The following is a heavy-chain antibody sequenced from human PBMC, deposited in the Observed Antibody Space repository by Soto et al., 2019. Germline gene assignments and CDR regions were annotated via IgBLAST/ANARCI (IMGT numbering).Heavy chain of an antibody. J-gene: IGHJ4*02. Sequence: QVQLVESGGGLVKPGGSLRLSCAASGFTFSDYYMRWIRQAPGKGLEWVSYISSSGSTIYYADSVKGRFTISRDNAKNSRYLQMNSRRAEDTAVYYCARKPYSSSWSDYWGQGTLVTVSS. D-gene: IGHD6-13*01. CDR1: GFTFSDYY. CDR3: ARKPYSSSWSDY. CDR2: ISSSGSTI. V-gene: IGHV3-11*01.